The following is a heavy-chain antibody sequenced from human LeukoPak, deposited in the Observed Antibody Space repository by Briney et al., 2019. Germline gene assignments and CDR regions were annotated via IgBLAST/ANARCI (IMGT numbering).Heavy chain of an antibody. Sequence: ASVKVSCKASGYSFTSYGFSWLRQAPGQGLEWLGWISAYDGGTNYEQKFQGRLTMTTGTSTTTAYMELRSLRSDDTAVYYCARLARYHLLEASDIWGQGTMVTVSS. CDR1: GYSFTSYG. CDR3: ARLARYHLLEASDI. D-gene: IGHD1-14*01. V-gene: IGHV1-18*01. J-gene: IGHJ3*02. CDR2: ISAYDGGT.